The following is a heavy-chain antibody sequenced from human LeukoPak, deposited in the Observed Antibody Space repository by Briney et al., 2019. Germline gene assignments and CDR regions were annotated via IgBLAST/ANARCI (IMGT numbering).Heavy chain of an antibody. J-gene: IGHJ3*02. Sequence: SETLSLTCTVSSGSISSYYWSWIRQPPGKGLEWIGYIYYSGSTNYNPSLKSRVTISVDTSKNQFSLKLSSVTAADTAVYYCARDLYDSSGGAFDIWGQGTMVTVSS. CDR1: SGSISSYY. D-gene: IGHD3-22*01. CDR3: ARDLYDSSGGAFDI. V-gene: IGHV4-59*01. CDR2: IYYSGST.